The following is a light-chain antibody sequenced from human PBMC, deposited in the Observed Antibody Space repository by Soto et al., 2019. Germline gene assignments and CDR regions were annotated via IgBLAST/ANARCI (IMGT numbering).Light chain of an antibody. Sequence: DIQLTQSPSFLSASVGDRVTITCRASQGISSSLAWYQQKPVKAPNLLIYAASTLQTGVPSRCSGSGSGTEFPLTISSLQPEDFATYYGQHLSADPLDFGQGTRLDIK. CDR1: QGISSS. V-gene: IGKV1-9*01. CDR2: AAS. J-gene: IGKJ5*01. CDR3: QHLSADPLD.